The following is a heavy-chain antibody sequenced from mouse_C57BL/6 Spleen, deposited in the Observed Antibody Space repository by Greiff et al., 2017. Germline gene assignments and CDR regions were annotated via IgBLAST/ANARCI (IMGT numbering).Heavy chain of an antibody. D-gene: IGHD1-1*01. J-gene: IGHJ2*01. CDR2: ISYDGSN. CDR3: ASPIYGSSYYFDY. V-gene: IGHV3-6*01. CDR1: GYSITSGYY. Sequence: DVQLQESGPGLVKPSQSLSLPCSVTGYSITSGYYWNWIRQFPGNKLEWMGYISYDGSNNYNPSLKNRISITRDTSKNQFFLKLNSVTTEDTATYYCASPIYGSSYYFDYWGQGTTLTVSS.